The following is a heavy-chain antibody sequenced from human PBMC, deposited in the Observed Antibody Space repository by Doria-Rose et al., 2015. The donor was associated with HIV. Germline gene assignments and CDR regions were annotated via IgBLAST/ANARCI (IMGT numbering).Heavy chain of an antibody. V-gene: IGHV4-59*01. Sequence: VQLVESGPGLVKPSKTLSLTCSVSGGPISHYYWSWIRQPPGKGLEYIGDIFYTGSTNYSPSLKSRVSISIDTSKNKFSLRLSSVTAADTAVYYCARVLSGTYDYWGQGTLVTVSS. D-gene: IGHD1-26*01. CDR2: IFYTGST. J-gene: IGHJ4*02. CDR3: ARVLSGTYDY. CDR1: GGPISHYY.